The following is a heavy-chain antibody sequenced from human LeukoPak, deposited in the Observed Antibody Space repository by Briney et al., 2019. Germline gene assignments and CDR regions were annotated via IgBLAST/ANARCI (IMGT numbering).Heavy chain of an antibody. Sequence: SGGSLRLSCAASGFTFSSHSMNWVRQAPGKGLEWVSYISSGSSTIYYAGSVKGRFTISRDNAKNSLYLQMNSLRAEDTAVYYCAKDKISGYSTKTFDYWGQGTLVTVSS. V-gene: IGHV3-48*01. J-gene: IGHJ4*02. CDR2: ISSGSSTI. CDR1: GFTFSSHS. CDR3: AKDKISGYSTKTFDY. D-gene: IGHD6-13*01.